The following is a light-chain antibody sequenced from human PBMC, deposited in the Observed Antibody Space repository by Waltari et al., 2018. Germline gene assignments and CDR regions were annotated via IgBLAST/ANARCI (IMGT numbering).Light chain of an antibody. CDR1: STDVGRYNL. J-gene: IGLJ3*02. CDR3: CSYAGSSTWV. CDR2: EGS. Sequence: QSALTQPASVYGSPGQSITISCTRTSTDVGRYNLVSSYQQHPGKGPKLMIYEGSKRPSGVSYRFSGSKSGNTASLTISALQAEDEADYYCCSYAGSSTWVFGGGTKLTVL. V-gene: IGLV2-23*01.